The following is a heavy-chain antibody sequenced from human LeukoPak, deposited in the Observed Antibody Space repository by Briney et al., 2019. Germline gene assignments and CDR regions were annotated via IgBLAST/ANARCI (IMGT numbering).Heavy chain of an antibody. Sequence: ASVKVSCKASGGTFSSYAISWVRQAPGQGLEWMGGTIPIVGTANYAQKFQGRVTITADESTSTAYMELSSLRSEDTAVYYSARTDQLLWFGELFGDYWGQGTLVTVSS. D-gene: IGHD3-10*01. V-gene: IGHV1-69*13. CDR1: GGTFSSYA. CDR3: ARTDQLLWFGELFGDY. CDR2: TIPIVGTA. J-gene: IGHJ4*02.